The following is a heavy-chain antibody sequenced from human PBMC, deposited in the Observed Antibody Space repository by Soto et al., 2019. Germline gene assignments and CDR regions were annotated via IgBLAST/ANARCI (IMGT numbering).Heavy chain of an antibody. Sequence: PSETLSLTGTVSGSSISSFYCSSIRTPAGKGLEWIGRMYSSGRNNHTRSLKSRVTLWVETSKNQFSLRLRSVTGVDTAMYYCARGRSRWDYWGQGTLATVSS. D-gene: IGHD6-13*01. J-gene: IGHJ4*02. CDR2: MYSSGRN. CDR1: GSSISSFY. V-gene: IGHV4-4*07. CDR3: ARGRSRWDY.